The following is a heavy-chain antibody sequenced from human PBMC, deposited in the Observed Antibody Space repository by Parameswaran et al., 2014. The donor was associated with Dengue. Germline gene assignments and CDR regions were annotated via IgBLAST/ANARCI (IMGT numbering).Heavy chain of an antibody. V-gene: IGHV4-31*02. D-gene: IGHD2-15*01. J-gene: IGHJ4*02. CDR2: IYYSGST. CDR3: ARVCSGGSCYY. Sequence: VRQAPGKGLEWIGYIYYSGSTYYNPSLKSRVTISVDTSKNQFSLKLSSVTAADTAVYYCARVCSGGSCYYWGQGTLVTVSS.